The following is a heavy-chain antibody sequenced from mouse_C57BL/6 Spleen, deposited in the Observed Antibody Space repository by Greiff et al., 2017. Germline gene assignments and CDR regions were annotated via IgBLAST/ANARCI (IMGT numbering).Heavy chain of an antibody. CDR2: INPSTGGT. CDR3: ARPQTAQALYYYAMDY. V-gene: IGHV1-42*01. D-gene: IGHD3-2*02. J-gene: IGHJ4*01. Sequence: VQLQQSGPELVKPGASVKISCKASGYSFTGYYMNWVKQSPEKSLEWIGEINPSTGGTTYNQKFKAKATLTVDKSSSTAYMQLKSLTSEDSAVXYCARPQTAQALYYYAMDYWGQGTSVTVSS. CDR1: GYSFTGYY.